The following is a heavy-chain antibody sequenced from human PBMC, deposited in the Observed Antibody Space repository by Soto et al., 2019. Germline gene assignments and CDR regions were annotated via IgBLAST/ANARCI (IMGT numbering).Heavy chain of an antibody. CDR3: AKEWEDWNYAYYYGMDV. D-gene: IGHD1-7*01. J-gene: IGHJ6*02. V-gene: IGHV3-30*18. CDR2: ISYDGSNK. CDR1: GFTFSSYG. Sequence: GGSLRLSCAASGFTFSSYGMHWVRQAPGKGLEWVAVISYDGSNKYYADSVKGRFTISRDNSKNTLYLQMNSLRAEDTAVYYCAKEWEDWNYAYYYGMDVWGQGTTVTVSS.